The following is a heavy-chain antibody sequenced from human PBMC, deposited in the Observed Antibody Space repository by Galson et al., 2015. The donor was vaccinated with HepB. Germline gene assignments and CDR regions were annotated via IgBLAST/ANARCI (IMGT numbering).Heavy chain of an antibody. CDR1: GFTFSDYY. V-gene: IGHV3-11*01. Sequence: SLRLSCAASGFTFSDYYMSWIRQAPGKGLEWISYISSSGSTMFYADSVKGRFTISRDNAKNSLYLQMNSLRAEDTAVYYCARDVGGDTSFDYWGQGTLVTVSS. CDR2: ISSSGSTM. D-gene: IGHD2-21*02. CDR3: ARDVGGDTSFDY. J-gene: IGHJ4*02.